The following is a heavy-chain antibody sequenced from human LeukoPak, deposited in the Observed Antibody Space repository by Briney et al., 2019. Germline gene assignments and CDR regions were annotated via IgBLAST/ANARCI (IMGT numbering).Heavy chain of an antibody. CDR3: AKDTHDYYDDPLPDY. CDR1: GFTFKTYA. Sequence: GGSLRLSCAASGFTFKTYAMNWVRQAPGKGLEWLSGISGSGGSTYYADSVKGRFTISRDNSKNTLYLQMNSLRAEDTAVYYCAKDTHDYYDDPLPDYWGQGTLVTVSS. V-gene: IGHV3-23*01. CDR2: ISGSGGST. J-gene: IGHJ4*02. D-gene: IGHD3-22*01.